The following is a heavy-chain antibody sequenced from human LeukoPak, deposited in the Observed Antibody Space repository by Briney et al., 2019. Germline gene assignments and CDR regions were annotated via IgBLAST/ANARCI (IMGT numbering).Heavy chain of an antibody. CDR3: AKSTYYYDSSSYRFDY. CDR2: ISGSGGST. CDR1: GFTFSSYA. V-gene: IGHV3-23*01. D-gene: IGHD3-22*01. Sequence: GGSLRLSCAASGFTFSSYAMSWVRQAPGKGLEWVSAISGSGGSTYYADSVKGRFTISRDNSKNTLYLQMNSLRAEDTAVYYCAKSTYYYDSSSYRFDYWGQGTLVTVSS. J-gene: IGHJ4*02.